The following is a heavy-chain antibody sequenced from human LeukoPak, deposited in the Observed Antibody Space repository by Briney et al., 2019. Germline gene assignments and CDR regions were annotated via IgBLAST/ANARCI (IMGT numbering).Heavy chain of an antibody. J-gene: IGHJ4*02. CDR2: INPETGGT. V-gene: IGHV1-2*02. CDR1: GYTFTDYS. D-gene: IGHD3-10*01. Sequence: ASVKVSCKASGYTFTDYSMHWVRQAPGQGLEWMGWINPETGGTNYAQKFQGRVTMTSDTSITTAYLELSSLRSDDTAVYFRAPGSMTYDYWGQGTLVTVSS. CDR3: APGSMTYDY.